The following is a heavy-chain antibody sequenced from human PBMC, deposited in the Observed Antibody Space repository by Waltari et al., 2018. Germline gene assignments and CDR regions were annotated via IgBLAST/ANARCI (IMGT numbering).Heavy chain of an antibody. CDR3: ARHVPDSITGTTYYYYYYMDV. Sequence: EVQLVQSGAEVKKPGESLKISCKGSGYLFTSYWIGWVRQLPGKGLGWMGIIYPGDSDTRYSPSFQGQVTISADKSISTAYLQWSSLKASDTAMYYCARHVPDSITGTTYYYYYYMDVWGKGTTVTVSS. J-gene: IGHJ6*03. CDR1: GYLFTSYW. D-gene: IGHD1-7*01. V-gene: IGHV5-51*01. CDR2: IYPGDSDT.